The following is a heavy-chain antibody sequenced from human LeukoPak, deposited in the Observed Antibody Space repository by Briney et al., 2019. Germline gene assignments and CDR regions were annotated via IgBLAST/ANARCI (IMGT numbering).Heavy chain of an antibody. D-gene: IGHD1-26*01. Sequence: PGGSLRLSCAASGFTFSTYAITWVRQGPGKGLEWVSAIRPDGDRTYYANSVRGRFTISRDTAKNTLFLQMNSLRAEDTAVYYCAREAQVGGALQSWGQGTLVTVSS. CDR3: AREAQVGGALQS. CDR1: GFTFSTYA. J-gene: IGHJ5*02. CDR2: IRPDGDRT. V-gene: IGHV3-23*01.